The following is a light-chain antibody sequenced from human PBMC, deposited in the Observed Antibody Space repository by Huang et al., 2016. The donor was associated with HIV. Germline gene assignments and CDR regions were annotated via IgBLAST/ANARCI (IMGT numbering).Light chain of an antibody. CDR2: GAS. J-gene: IGKJ2*01. Sequence: EVVLTQSPGILSLSAGEMASLSCRASRNLTNSQLAWYQQKVGQPPRLLVFGASTRVSGVPERFTGGVSGRDFTLSISGLEPDDFATYYCQQYDTFSFGQGTRLE. V-gene: IGKV3-20*01. CDR1: RNLTNSQ. CDR3: QQYDTFS.